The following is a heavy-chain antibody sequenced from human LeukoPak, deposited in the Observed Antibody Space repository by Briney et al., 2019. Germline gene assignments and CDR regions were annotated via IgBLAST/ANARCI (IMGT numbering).Heavy chain of an antibody. CDR1: GFTFSSYW. CDR2: INSDGSST. J-gene: IGHJ4*02. D-gene: IGHD3-22*01. Sequence: QSGGPLRLSCAASGFTFSSYWMNWVRQAPGTGLVWVSGINSDGSSTRYADSVKGRFTISRDNSKNTLYLQMNSLRAEDTAIYYCAKGNSSGYYSPIDYWGQGTLVTVSS. V-gene: IGHV3-74*01. CDR3: AKGNSSGYYSPIDY.